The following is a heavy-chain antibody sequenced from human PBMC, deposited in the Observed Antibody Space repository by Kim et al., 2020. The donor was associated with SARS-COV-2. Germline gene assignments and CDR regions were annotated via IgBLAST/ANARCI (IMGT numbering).Heavy chain of an antibody. CDR1: GGSISSGGYS. CDR3: ARAGDSSGYYLSYGMDV. J-gene: IGHJ6*02. CDR2: IYHSGST. Sequence: TLSLTCAVSGGSISSGGYSWSWIRQPPGKGLEWIGYIYHSGSTYYNPSLKSRVTISVDRSKNQFSLKLSSVTAADTAVYYCARAGDSSGYYLSYGMDVWGQGTTVTVSS. D-gene: IGHD3-22*01. V-gene: IGHV4-30-2*01.